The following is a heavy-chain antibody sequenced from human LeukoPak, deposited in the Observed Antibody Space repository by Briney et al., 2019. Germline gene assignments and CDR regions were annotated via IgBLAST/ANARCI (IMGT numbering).Heavy chain of an antibody. CDR2: IHHSGST. J-gene: IGHJ5*02. CDR1: GGSFSGYY. D-gene: IGHD6-6*01. V-gene: IGHV4-34*01. Sequence: DPSETLSLTCAVYGGSFSGYYWSWIRQPPGKGLEWIGEIHHSGSTNCNPSLKSRVTISVDTSKNQFSLKLSSVTAADTAVYYCARGLEYSSSSADSGFDPWGQGTLVTVSS. CDR3: ARGLEYSSSSADSGFDP.